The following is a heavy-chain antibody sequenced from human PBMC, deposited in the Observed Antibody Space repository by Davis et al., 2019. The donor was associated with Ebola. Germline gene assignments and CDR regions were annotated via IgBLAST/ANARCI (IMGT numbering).Heavy chain of an antibody. CDR1: GFTFSSYE. J-gene: IGHJ6*02. D-gene: IGHD2-2*02. CDR2: ISSSGSTI. CDR3: ARRFTRGGYCSSTSCYNGMDV. V-gene: IGHV3-48*03. Sequence: GESLKISCAASGFTFSSYEMNWVRQAPGKGLEWVSYISSSGSTIYYADSVKGRFTISRDNAKNSLYLQMNSLRAEDTAVYYCARRFTRGGYCSSTSCYNGMDVWGQGTTVTVSS.